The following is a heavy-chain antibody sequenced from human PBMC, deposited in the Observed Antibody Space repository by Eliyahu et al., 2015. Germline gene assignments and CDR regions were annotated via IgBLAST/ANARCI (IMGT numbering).Heavy chain of an antibody. Sequence: EVQLVESGGGLVQPGGSLRLSCAASGFTVSSNYMSWVRQAPGKGLEWVSVIYSVGSTYYADSVKGRFTISRDNSKNTLYLQMNSLRAEDTAVYYCSRSPRGWFDPWGQGTLVTVSS. J-gene: IGHJ5*02. CDR1: GFTVSSNY. V-gene: IGHV3-66*01. CDR3: SRSPRGWFDP. D-gene: IGHD3-10*01. CDR2: IYSVGST.